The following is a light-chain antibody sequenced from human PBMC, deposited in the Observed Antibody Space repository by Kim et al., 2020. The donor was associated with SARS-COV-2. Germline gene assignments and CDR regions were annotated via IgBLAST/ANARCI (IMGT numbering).Light chain of an antibody. CDR2: KDS. CDR3: QSADGSGTYV. J-gene: IGLJ1*01. Sequence: VSPGQTARITCSEDALPEKQTYWYQQKSGQAPLLLIYKDSERPSGIPGRFSGSSSGTTVTLTISGVQAEDDADYYCQSADGSGTYVFGTGTKVTVL. V-gene: IGLV3-25*03. CDR1: ALPEKQ.